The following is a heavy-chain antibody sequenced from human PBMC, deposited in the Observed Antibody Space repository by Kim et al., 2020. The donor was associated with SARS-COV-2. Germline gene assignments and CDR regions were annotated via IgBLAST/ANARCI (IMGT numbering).Heavy chain of an antibody. CDR1: GYSFTTYY. V-gene: IGHV5-51*01. CDR3: ARPYIVVTYRAAFDV. J-gene: IGHJ3*01. Sequence: GESLKISCEASGYSFTTYYIAWVRQMPGKGLECMGIIYPGDSDTRYSPSFQGQVIISVDKSIRTAYLQWSSLKASDTAIYYCARPYIVVTYRAAFDVGGQGTMVTVSS. D-gene: IGHD5-12*01. CDR2: IYPGDSDT.